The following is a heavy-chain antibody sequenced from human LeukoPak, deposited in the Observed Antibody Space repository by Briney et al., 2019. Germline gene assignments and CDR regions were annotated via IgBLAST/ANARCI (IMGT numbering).Heavy chain of an antibody. CDR3: ARVKEYNIYYGMDV. V-gene: IGHV5-51*01. CDR2: IYPGDSDT. Sequence: GESLKISCKGSGYSFTSYWIGWVRQMPGKGLEWMGIIYPGDSDTRYSPSFQGQVTISADKSISTAYMELSRLRSDDTAVYYCARVKEYNIYYGMDVWGQGTTVTVSS. J-gene: IGHJ6*02. CDR1: GYSFTSYW. D-gene: IGHD1-1*01.